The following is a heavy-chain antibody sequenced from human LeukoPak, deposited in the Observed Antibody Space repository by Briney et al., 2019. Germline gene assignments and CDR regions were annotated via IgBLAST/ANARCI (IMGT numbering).Heavy chain of an antibody. V-gene: IGHV4-38-2*02. CDR1: GYSSSSGYY. J-gene: IGHJ4*02. CDR2: IYHSGST. CDR3: ARDQEKDYYGSGSYLY. D-gene: IGHD3-10*01. Sequence: SETLSLTCTVSGYSSSSGYYWGWIRQPPGKGLEWIGSIYHSGSTYYNPSLKSRVTISVDTSKNQFSLKLSSVTAADTAVYYCARDQEKDYYGSGSYLYWGQGTLVTVSS.